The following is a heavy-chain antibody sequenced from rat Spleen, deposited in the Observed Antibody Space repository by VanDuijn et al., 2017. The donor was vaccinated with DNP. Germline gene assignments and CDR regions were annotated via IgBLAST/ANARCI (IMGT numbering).Heavy chain of an antibody. D-gene: IGHD1-9*01. V-gene: IGHV2-6*01. CDR3: ARSHTTGLTWFAY. CDR2: ISSGGNT. CDR1: GFSLTSYT. J-gene: IGHJ3*01. Sequence: QVQLKESGPGLVQPSQTLSLTCAVSGFSLTSYTVSWVRQPPGKGLEWIATISSGGNTYYNSALISRLSISRDTSKSQVFLKLNSLQTEDTAMYFCARSHTTGLTWFAYWGQGTLVTVSS.